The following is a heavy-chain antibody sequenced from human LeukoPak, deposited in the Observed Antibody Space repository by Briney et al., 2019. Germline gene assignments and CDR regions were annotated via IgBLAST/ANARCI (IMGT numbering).Heavy chain of an antibody. CDR1: GGSISSYY. CDR2: IYTSGST. Sequence: SETLSLICTVSGGSISSYYWSWIRQPAGKGLEWIGRIYTSGSTNYNPSLKSRVTMSVDTSKNQFSLKLSSVTAADTAVYYCARVGIVVVPAASAFDIWGQGTMVTVSS. J-gene: IGHJ3*02. D-gene: IGHD2-2*01. CDR3: ARVGIVVVPAASAFDI. V-gene: IGHV4-4*07.